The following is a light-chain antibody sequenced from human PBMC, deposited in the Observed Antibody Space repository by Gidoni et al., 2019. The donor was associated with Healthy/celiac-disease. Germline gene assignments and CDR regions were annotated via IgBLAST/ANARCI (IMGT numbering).Light chain of an antibody. CDR1: QGISNY. V-gene: IGKV1-27*01. CDR2: AAS. Sequence: DIQMTQSPSSLSASVGDRVTITCRASQGISNYLAWYQQKPGKVPKLLIYAASTLQSGVPSRFSGSGSGKDFTLTISSLKHEDVATYYGQKYNSAPLTFGPXTKVDIK. J-gene: IGKJ3*01. CDR3: QKYNSAPLT.